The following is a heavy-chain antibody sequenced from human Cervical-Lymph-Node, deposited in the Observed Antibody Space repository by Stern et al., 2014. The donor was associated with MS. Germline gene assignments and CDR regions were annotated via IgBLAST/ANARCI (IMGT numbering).Heavy chain of an antibody. V-gene: IGHV3-30*18. CDR3: AKDLAFSSGWTVNYYYYAMDA. Sequence: QVQLVESGGGVVQPGRSLRLSCAASGFIFSSYGMHWVPQAPGKGLEWVAFISYDGSHKYYADSVKGRFTISRDNSKNTLYLQMNSLRLDDTAVFYCAKDLAFSSGWTVNYYYYAMDAWGQGTTVTVSS. CDR1: GFIFSSYG. J-gene: IGHJ6*02. D-gene: IGHD6-19*01. CDR2: ISYDGSHK.